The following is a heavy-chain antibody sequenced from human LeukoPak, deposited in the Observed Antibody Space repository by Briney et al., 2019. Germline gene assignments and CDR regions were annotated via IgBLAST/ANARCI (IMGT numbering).Heavy chain of an antibody. Sequence: GGSLRLSCAASGFTFSSYWMSWVRQAPGKGLEWVANIKQDGSEKYYVDSVKGRFTISRDNAKNMLYLQINSLRVEDTAIYYCARGGKLEPTAMASWGQGSPVVVAS. CDR2: IKQDGSEK. CDR1: GFTFSSYW. J-gene: IGHJ5*02. V-gene: IGHV3-7*01. CDR3: ARGGKLEPTAMAS. D-gene: IGHD5-18*01.